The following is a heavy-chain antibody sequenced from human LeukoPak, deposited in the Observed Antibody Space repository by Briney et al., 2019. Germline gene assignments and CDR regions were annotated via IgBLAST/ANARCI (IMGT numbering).Heavy chain of an antibody. CDR1: GFTFSSYA. D-gene: IGHD3-10*01. Sequence: GGSLRLSCTASGFTFSSYAMNWVRQAPGKGLEWVSGIGAGGTFTYYADSVKGRFTISRDNSRNTLYLQMNSLRADDTAVYYCAKLPLGFGGLWGQLDYWGQGTLVTVSS. J-gene: IGHJ4*02. CDR2: IGAGGTFT. CDR3: AKLPLGFGGLWGQLDY. V-gene: IGHV3-23*01.